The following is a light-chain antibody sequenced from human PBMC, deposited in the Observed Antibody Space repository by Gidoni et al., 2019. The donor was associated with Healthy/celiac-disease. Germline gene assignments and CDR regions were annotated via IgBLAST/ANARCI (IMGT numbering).Light chain of an antibody. CDR2: KAS. J-gene: IGKJ1*01. CDR3: QQYNSYSWT. CDR1: QSNSSW. Sequence: DIQMTHSPSTLSASVGDRVTITCRASQSNSSWLAWYQQKPGKAPKLLIYKASSLESGVPSRFSGSGSGTEFTLTISSLQPDDFATYYCQQYNSYSWTFGQGTKVEIK. V-gene: IGKV1-5*03.